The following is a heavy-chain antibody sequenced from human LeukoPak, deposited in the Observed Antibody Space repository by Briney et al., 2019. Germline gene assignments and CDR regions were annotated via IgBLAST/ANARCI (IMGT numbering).Heavy chain of an antibody. D-gene: IGHD3-22*01. Sequence: SETLSLTCTVSGGSIGSYYWSWIRQPPGKGLEWIGYIYYSGSTNYNPSLKSRVTISVDTSKNQFSLKLSSVTAADTAVYYCAGSSRFYYYDSSGYSGYWGQGTLVTVSS. CDR3: AGSSRFYYYDSSGYSGY. V-gene: IGHV4-59*01. CDR2: IYYSGST. CDR1: GGSIGSYY. J-gene: IGHJ4*02.